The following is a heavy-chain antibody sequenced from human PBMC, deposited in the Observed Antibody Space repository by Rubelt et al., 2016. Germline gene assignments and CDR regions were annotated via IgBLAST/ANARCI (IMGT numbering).Heavy chain of an antibody. J-gene: IGHJ4*02. D-gene: IGHD1-14*01. CDR2: IYYSGST. CDR1: GGSISSSSYY. V-gene: IGHV4-39*01. CDR3: ARHDGTLRSLDY. Sequence: QLQLQESGPGLVKPSETLSLTCTVSGGSISSSSYYWGWIRQPPGKGLEWIGSIYYSGSTYYNPSLKSRGTISVDTSKNQFSLKLSSVTAADTAVYYCARHDGTLRSLDYWGQGTLVTVSS.